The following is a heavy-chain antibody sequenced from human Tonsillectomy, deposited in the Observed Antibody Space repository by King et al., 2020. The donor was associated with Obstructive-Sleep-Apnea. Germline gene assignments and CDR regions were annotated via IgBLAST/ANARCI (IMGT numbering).Heavy chain of an antibody. CDR2: IYSTGIT. CDR1: GGSISSSSYF. V-gene: IGHV4-39*07. D-gene: IGHD1-26*01. J-gene: IGHJ6*02. CDR3: ARNIEGATRYYYGMDV. Sequence: QLQESGPGLVKPSETLSLTCAVSGGSISSSSYFRGWIRQPPGKGLEWVGSIYSTGITYYNLSLKSRVAISIDTSKNQFSLKLGSVTAADTAIYYCARNIEGATRYYYGMDVWGQGTTVTVSS.